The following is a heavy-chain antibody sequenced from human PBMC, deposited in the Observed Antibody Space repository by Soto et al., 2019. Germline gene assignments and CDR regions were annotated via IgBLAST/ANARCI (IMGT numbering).Heavy chain of an antibody. J-gene: IGHJ4*02. CDR2: MTSDGRTT. V-gene: IGHV3-74*01. CDR1: GFAFGNSW. Sequence: EGSLRLSCVASGFAFGNSWMHWVRQPPGKGPEWVSRMTSDGRTTQYADSVKGRFTVSRDNAKNTLYLQMNSLRAEDTAVYYCATAEVDYWGPGTLVTVS. CDR3: ATAEVDY.